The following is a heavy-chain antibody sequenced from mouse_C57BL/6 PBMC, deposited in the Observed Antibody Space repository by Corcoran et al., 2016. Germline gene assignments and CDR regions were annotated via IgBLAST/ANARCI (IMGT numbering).Heavy chain of an antibody. V-gene: IGHV14-2*01. Sequence: EVQLQQSGAELVKPGASVKLSCTASGFNIKDYYMHWVKQRTEQGLEWIGRIDPEDGETKYAPKFQGNATITADTSSNTAYLQLSSLTSEDTAVDYCARGPRGNYYAMDYLGQGTSVTVSS. CDR2: IDPEDGET. J-gene: IGHJ4*01. CDR1: GFNIKDYY. D-gene: IGHD2-1*01. CDR3: ARGPRGNYYAMDY.